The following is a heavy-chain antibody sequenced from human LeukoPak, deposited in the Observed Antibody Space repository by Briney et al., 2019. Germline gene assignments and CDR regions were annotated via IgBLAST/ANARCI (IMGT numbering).Heavy chain of an antibody. CDR2: FDPEDGET. D-gene: IGHD3-10*01. CDR1: GYTLTELS. J-gene: IGHJ4*02. Sequence: GASVKVSFKVSGYTLTELSMHWVRQAPGKGLEGMGGFDPEDGETIYAQKFQGRVTMTEDTSTDTAYMELSSLRSEDTAVYYCATDFGEAMVRGVITPGAFDYWGQGTLVTVSS. V-gene: IGHV1-24*01. CDR3: ATDFGEAMVRGVITPGAFDY.